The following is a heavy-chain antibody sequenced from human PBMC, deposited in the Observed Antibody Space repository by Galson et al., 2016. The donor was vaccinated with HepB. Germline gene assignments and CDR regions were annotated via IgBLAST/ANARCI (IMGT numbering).Heavy chain of an antibody. J-gene: IGHJ5*02. CDR3: ARGSGKRFPSGKSYFDP. CDR2: IFYTGST. V-gene: IGHV4-59*01. D-gene: IGHD6-19*01. CDR1: GASISSSY. Sequence: SETLSLTCTVSGASISSSYWSWIRQPPGKGLEWIGDIFYTGSTNFNPSLKSRVTMSLDTPKNQFSLKVTSVTAADTAVYYCARGSGKRFPSGKSYFDPWGQGTLVTVSS.